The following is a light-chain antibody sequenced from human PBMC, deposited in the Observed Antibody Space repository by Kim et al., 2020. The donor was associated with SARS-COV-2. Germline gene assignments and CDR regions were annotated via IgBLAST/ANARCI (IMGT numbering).Light chain of an antibody. CDR2: EVS. CDR3: SSYTSSSTRV. Sequence: QSALTQPASVSGSPGQSITISCTGTSSDIGDYNYVPWYQQHPGKAPKLMIYEVSNRPSGVSNRFSGTKSGNTASLTISGLQAEDEADYYCSSYTSSSTRVFGGGTQLTVL. CDR1: SSDIGDYNY. J-gene: IGLJ3*02. V-gene: IGLV2-14*01.